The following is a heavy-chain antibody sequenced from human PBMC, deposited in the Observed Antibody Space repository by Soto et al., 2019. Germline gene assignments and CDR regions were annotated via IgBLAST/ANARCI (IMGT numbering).Heavy chain of an antibody. Sequence: WGSLRLPCAASGFTFSSYAMSWVRQAPGKGLEWVSGISGSGGSTYYADSVKRRFTISRDNSKNTLYLQMNSLRAEDTAVYYCAKGYYYDSSGYFDYWGQGTPVTV. D-gene: IGHD3-22*01. V-gene: IGHV3-23*01. CDR3: AKGYYYDSSGYFDY. CDR1: GFTFSSYA. CDR2: ISGSGGST. J-gene: IGHJ4*02.